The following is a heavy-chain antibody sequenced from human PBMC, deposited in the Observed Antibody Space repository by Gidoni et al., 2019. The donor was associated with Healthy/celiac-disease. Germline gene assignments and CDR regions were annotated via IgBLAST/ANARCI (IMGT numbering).Heavy chain of an antibody. J-gene: IGHJ4*02. Sequence: EGQQGQSGAEVKKPGEALRRSGKGPGYSFTSYWISGVRQMPGKGLELMGRIEPSYSFTSYSPSFQGHVPISADKSISTAYLQWSSLKASDSAMYYCAVAVAGLDWGQGTLVTVSS. D-gene: IGHD6-19*01. CDR1: GYSFTSYW. CDR3: AVAVAGLD. V-gene: IGHV5-10-1*03. CDR2: IEPSYSFT.